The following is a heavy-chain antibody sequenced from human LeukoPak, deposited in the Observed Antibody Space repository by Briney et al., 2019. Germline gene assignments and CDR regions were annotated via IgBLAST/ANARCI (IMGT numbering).Heavy chain of an antibody. Sequence: SETLSLTCTVSGGSISSCYWSWTRQPPGKGLEWIGYIYYSGSTNYSPSLKSRVTISVDTSKNQFSLNLSSVTAADTAVYYCARLRLGSSGWYVDYWGQGTLVTVSS. CDR2: IYYSGST. D-gene: IGHD6-19*01. CDR3: ARLRLGSSGWYVDY. V-gene: IGHV4-59*01. CDR1: GGSISSCY. J-gene: IGHJ4*02.